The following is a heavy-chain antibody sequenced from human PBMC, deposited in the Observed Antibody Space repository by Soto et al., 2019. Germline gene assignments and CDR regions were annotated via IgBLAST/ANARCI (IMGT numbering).Heavy chain of an antibody. D-gene: IGHD2-15*01. Sequence: SETLSLTCTVSGGSIRNVYWSWIRQPPGRGLEWIGFIFHSGNAKHNPSLKSRVTISVDTSKNQFSLSLDSVTAADTAVYFCARAHAPTLPFDYWGQGTLVTVSS. J-gene: IGHJ4*01. CDR3: ARAHAPTLPFDY. CDR1: GGSIRNVY. V-gene: IGHV4-59*01. CDR2: IFHSGNA.